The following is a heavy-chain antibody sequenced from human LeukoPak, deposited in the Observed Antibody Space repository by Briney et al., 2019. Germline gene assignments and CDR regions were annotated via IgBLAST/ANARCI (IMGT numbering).Heavy chain of an antibody. D-gene: IGHD3-9*01. J-gene: IGHJ5*02. V-gene: IGHV4-59*12. Sequence: PSETLSLTCTVSGGSISSYYWSWIRQPPGKGLEWIGYIYYSGSTNYNPSLKSRVTISVDTSKNQFSLKLRSVTAADTAVYYCARDASYDILTGYYKNWFDPWGQGTLVTVSS. CDR3: ARDASYDILTGYYKNWFDP. CDR1: GGSISSYY. CDR2: IYYSGST.